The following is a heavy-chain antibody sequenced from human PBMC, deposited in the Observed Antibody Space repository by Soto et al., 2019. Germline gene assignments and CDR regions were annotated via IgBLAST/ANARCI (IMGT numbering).Heavy chain of an antibody. CDR2: MNPNSGET. J-gene: IGHJ5*02. D-gene: IGHD2-2*01. Sequence: GASVKVSCKTSGYTFNDYEINWVRRAPGQGLEWIGWMNPNSGETGYAQRFQGRVTMTTSSSLSTAYLELSSLTSDDTAVYYCARIAMPVRPRWYNWSDPWGQGTLVTVSS. V-gene: IGHV1-8*02. CDR1: GYTFNDYE. CDR3: ARIAMPVRPRWYNWSDP.